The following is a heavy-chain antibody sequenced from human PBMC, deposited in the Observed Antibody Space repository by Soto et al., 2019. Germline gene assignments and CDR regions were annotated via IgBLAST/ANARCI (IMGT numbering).Heavy chain of an antibody. CDR2: IKSKTDGGTT. J-gene: IGHJ4*02. Sequence: GGSLRLSCAASGFTFSNAWMNWVRQAPGKGLEWVGRIKSKTDGGTTDYAAPVKGRFTISRDDSKNTLYLQMNSLKTVDTAVYYCTTYTLRFLEWSRDYWGQGTLVTVSS. V-gene: IGHV3-15*07. CDR1: GFTFSNAW. CDR3: TTYTLRFLEWSRDY. D-gene: IGHD3-3*01.